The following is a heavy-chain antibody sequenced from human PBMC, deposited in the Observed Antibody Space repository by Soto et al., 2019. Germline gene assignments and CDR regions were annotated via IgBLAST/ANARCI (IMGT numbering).Heavy chain of an antibody. J-gene: IGHJ4*01. D-gene: IGHD7-27*01. CDR3: ARSMNDHKHHHWGFDN. CDR2: IDYRGNT. CDR1: GGSFSAYH. V-gene: IGHV4-34*01. Sequence: SETLSLTCAVYGGSFSAYHWSWIRQAPGKGLEWIGEIDYRGNTNYIPSLRSRVSMSVDTSKNQFSLRLSAVTAADTAVYFCARSMNDHKHHHWGFDNWGHGTRVTV.